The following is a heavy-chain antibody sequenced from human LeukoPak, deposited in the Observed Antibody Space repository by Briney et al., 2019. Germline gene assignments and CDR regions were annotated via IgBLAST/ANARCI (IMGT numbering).Heavy chain of an antibody. Sequence: ASVKVSCKASGGTFSSYAISWVRQAPGQGLEWMGGIIPIFGTANYAQKFQGRVTITADESTSTAYMELSSLRSEDTAVYYCAVAERGSGGSWLFGYWGQGTPVTVSS. J-gene: IGHJ4*02. CDR3: AVAERGSGGSWLFGY. V-gene: IGHV1-69*13. D-gene: IGHD2-15*01. CDR1: GGTFSSYA. CDR2: IIPIFGTA.